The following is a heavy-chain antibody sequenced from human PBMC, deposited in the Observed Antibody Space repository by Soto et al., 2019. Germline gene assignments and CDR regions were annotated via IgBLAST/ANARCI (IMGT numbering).Heavy chain of an antibody. J-gene: IGHJ4*02. CDR1: GGSVSVYY. CDR3: ARGVGSSPPQY. D-gene: IGHD1-26*01. V-gene: IGHV4-59*02. CDR2: IYASGSP. Sequence: PSETLSLTCTISGGSVSVYYWSWIRQSTGQGLEWIGYIYASGSPYYNPSLRSRVTFSADTSKNQISLKLTSPTAADTAVYYCARGVGSSPPQYWGRGTMVTVYS.